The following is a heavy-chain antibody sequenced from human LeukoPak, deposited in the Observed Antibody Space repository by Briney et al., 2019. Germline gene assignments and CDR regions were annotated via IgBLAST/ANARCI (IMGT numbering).Heavy chain of an antibody. CDR1: GFTFSSYW. CDR2: IRFDGSNK. CDR3: AKGFYDRGY. J-gene: IGHJ4*02. Sequence: GGSLRLSCAASGFTFSSYWMSWVRQAPGKGLEWVAFIRFDGSNKYYGDSVKGRFTISRDNSKNTLYLQMNSLRVEDTAVYYCAKGFYDRGYWGQGTLVTVSS. V-gene: IGHV3-30*02. D-gene: IGHD3-16*01.